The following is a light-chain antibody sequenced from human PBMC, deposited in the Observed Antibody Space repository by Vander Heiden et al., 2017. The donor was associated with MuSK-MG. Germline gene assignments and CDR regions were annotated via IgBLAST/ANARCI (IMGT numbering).Light chain of an antibody. J-gene: IGLJ3*02. CDR3: SSYTDSSTWV. V-gene: IGLV2-18*02. CDR1: SREVGSYHR. Sequence: QSPLTQPPAVSGYPGQSVTISCTGTSREVGSYHRVSWYQQPPGTAPNLMIYEVSKRPSGVTDRFSGSKSGNTASLTISGLQAEDEAHYYCSSYTDSSTWVFGGGTKLTVL. CDR2: EVS.